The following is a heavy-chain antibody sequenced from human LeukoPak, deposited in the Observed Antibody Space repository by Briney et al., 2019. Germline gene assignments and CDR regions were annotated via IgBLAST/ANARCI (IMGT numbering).Heavy chain of an antibody. V-gene: IGHV3-21*01. D-gene: IGHD6-13*01. CDR1: GYSFSTYT. Sequence: GGSLRLSCAASGYSFSTYTMNWVRQAPGKGLEWVSSISSASNYIYYADSMKGRFTISRDNAKNSLYLQMNNLRAEDTAVYYCATSRGSWPDYFDYWGQGTLVTASS. CDR3: ATSRGSWPDYFDY. CDR2: ISSASNYI. J-gene: IGHJ4*02.